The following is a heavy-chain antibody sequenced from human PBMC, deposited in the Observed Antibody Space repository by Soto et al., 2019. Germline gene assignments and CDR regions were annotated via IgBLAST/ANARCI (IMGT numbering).Heavy chain of an antibody. CDR2: IIPIFGTA. Sequence: QVQLVQSGAEVKKPGSSVKVSCKASGGTFSSYAISWVRQAPGQGLEWMGGIIPIFGTANYAQKFQGRVTITADESTSTAYMELSSLRSEDTAVYYCARDHRAITMVRGVPLYYFDYWGQGTLVTVSS. CDR1: GGTFSSYA. CDR3: ARDHRAITMVRGVPLYYFDY. D-gene: IGHD3-10*01. V-gene: IGHV1-69*12. J-gene: IGHJ4*02.